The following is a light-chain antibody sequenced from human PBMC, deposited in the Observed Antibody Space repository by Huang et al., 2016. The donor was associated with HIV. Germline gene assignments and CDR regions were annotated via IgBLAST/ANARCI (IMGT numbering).Light chain of an antibody. Sequence: EIVLTQSSVTLSLSPGEGASLSCRASQGVHNSYLAWYQQKPGQAPGLLIFGAANRAAGVPHRFSGSESGTDFTLTISGLDPEDFAVYYCQQYGTLPYTFGQGTKLEI. CDR1: QGVHNSY. CDR3: QQYGTLPYT. V-gene: IGKV3-20*01. J-gene: IGKJ2*01. CDR2: GAA.